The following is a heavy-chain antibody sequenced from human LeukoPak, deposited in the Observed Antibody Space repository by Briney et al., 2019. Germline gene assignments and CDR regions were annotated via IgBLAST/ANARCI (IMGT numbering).Heavy chain of an antibody. V-gene: IGHV3-48*03. CDR1: GFTFSSYE. Sequence: GGSLRLSCAASGFTFSSYEMNWVRQAPGKGLEWVSYISSSGSTIYYADSVKGRFTISRDNSKNTLYLQMNSLRAEDTAVYYCAKAFDSGSYLFDYWGQGTLVTVSS. D-gene: IGHD1-26*01. CDR2: ISSSGSTI. CDR3: AKAFDSGSYLFDY. J-gene: IGHJ4*02.